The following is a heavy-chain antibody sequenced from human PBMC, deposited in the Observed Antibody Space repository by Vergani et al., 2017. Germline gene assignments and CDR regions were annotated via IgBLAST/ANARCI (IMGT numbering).Heavy chain of an antibody. V-gene: IGHV3-23*04. CDR1: GFTFSSYG. J-gene: IGHJ4*02. Sequence: VQLVESGGGVVQPGRSLRLSCAASGFTFSSYGMHWVRQAPGKGLEWVSAISGSGGSTYYADSVKGRFTISRDNSKNTLYLQMNSLRAEDTAVYYCAKDSGSYRYTFDYWGQGTLVTVSS. D-gene: IGHD3-16*02. CDR2: ISGSGGST. CDR3: AKDSGSYRYTFDY.